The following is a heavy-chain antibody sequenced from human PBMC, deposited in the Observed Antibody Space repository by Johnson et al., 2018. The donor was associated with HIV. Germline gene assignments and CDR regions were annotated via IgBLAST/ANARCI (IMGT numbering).Heavy chain of an antibody. CDR3: AKDKTLYGSGTFDAFDI. V-gene: IGHV3-7*01. Sequence: VQLVESGGGSVQPGGSLSLSCAASEFTFSTYWMTWVRQAPGKGLEWVANIKQDGSEKYYVDSVKGRFTISRDSSKNTLYLQLNSLRPEDTAVYYCAKDKTLYGSGTFDAFDIWGQGTMVTVSS. CDR1: EFTFSTYW. J-gene: IGHJ3*02. CDR2: IKQDGSEK. D-gene: IGHD3-10*01.